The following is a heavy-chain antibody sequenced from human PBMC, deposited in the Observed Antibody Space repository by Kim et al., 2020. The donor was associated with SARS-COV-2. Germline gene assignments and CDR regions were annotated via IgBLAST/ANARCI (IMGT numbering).Heavy chain of an antibody. D-gene: IGHD2-15*01. CDR3: ARGGYCSGGTCGLIDY. CDR2: IYYTGST. CDR1: GGSISSYY. V-gene: IGHV4-59*08. Sequence: SETLSLTCTVSGGSISSYYWSWIRQPPGKGLEWIGYIYYTGSTSYNPSLKSRVTLSVDTSKNQFSLKLSSLTAADTAVYYCARGGYCSGGTCGLIDYWG. J-gene: IGHJ4*01.